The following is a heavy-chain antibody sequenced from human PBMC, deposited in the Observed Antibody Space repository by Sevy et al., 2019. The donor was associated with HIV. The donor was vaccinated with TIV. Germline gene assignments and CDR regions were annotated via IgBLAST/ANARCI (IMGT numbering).Heavy chain of an antibody. D-gene: IGHD3-22*01. J-gene: IGHJ3*02. Sequence: GGSLRLSCAASGFTVSSNYMSWVRQAPGKGLEWVSVIYSGGSTYYADSVKGRFTISRDNSKNKLYLQMNSLRAEDMAVYYCARGLTYYYDSSGYFWSFAFDIWGQGTMVTVSS. V-gene: IGHV3-53*01. CDR2: IYSGGST. CDR1: GFTVSSNY. CDR3: ARGLTYYYDSSGYFWSFAFDI.